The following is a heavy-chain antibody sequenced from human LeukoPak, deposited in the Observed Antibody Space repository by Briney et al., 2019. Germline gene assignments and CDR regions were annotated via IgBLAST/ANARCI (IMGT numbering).Heavy chain of an antibody. D-gene: IGHD2-2*01. V-gene: IGHV1-8*01. CDR1: GYTFTSYD. CDR3: ARVLRRSTSCPVGY. Sequence: ASVKVSCKASGYTFTSYDINWVRQATGQGLEWMGWMNPNSGNTGYAQKFQSRVTMTRNTSISTAYMELSSLRSEDTAVYYCARVLRRSTSCPVGYWGQGTLVTISS. J-gene: IGHJ4*02. CDR2: MNPNSGNT.